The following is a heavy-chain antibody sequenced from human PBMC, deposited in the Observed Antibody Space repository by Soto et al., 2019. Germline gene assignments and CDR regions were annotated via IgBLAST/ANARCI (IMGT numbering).Heavy chain of an antibody. CDR1: GFSDSDFS. CDR2: NDLSGTMK. D-gene: IGHD2-15*01. CDR3: TQDRAPDGIWSFDY. J-gene: IGHJ4*02. Sequence: GSQRISCAASGFSDSDFSINWVRQVQGQGLELVEFNDLSGTMKHYSESVKGRFTISKDKAKESVYLQMNSLRVEDVDVYYCTQDRAPDGIWSFDYWSQGALVTVSS. V-gene: IGHV3-23*05.